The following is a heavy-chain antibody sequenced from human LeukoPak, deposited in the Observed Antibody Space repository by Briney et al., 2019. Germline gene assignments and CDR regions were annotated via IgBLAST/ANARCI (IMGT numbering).Heavy chain of an antibody. Sequence: PSETLSLTCIVSNGSISSSHSYWGWIRQPPGKGLEWIGTVYHSGSTYKNPSLRSRVTMSVDTSKNQFSLKLHSVTAADTAVYYCARGKLQHWFDSWGQGTLVTVSS. CDR2: VYHSGST. CDR1: NGSISSSHSY. J-gene: IGHJ5*01. V-gene: IGHV4-39*07. D-gene: IGHD4-11*01. CDR3: ARGKLQHWFDS.